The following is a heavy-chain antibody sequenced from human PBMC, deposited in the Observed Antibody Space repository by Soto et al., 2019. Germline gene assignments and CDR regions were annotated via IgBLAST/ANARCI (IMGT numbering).Heavy chain of an antibody. CDR3: ARTACSSTSCYYFDNWFDP. Sequence: PSETLSLTCAVSSGSISSSNWWSWVRQPPGKGLEWIGEIYHSGSTNYNPSLKSRVTISVDTSKNQFSLKLSSVTAADTAVYYCARTACSSTSCYYFDNWFDPWGQGTLVTVSS. D-gene: IGHD2-2*01. J-gene: IGHJ5*02. V-gene: IGHV4-4*02. CDR2: IYHSGST. CDR1: SGSISSSNW.